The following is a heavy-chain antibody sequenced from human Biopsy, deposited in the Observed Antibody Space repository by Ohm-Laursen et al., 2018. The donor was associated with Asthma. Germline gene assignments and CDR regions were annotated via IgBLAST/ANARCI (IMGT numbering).Heavy chain of an antibody. V-gene: IGHV4-31*03. CDR1: GGSLTSAY. CDR2: IYHSGTT. CDR3: AREKAYGSGSLYGMDV. D-gene: IGHD3-10*01. Sequence: TLSLTCTVSGGSLTSAYWSWVRQYPEKGLEWIGYIYHSGTTFYNPSLKSRVSMSVDTSKNQVSLKLSSVTAADTAVYYCAREKAYGSGSLYGMDVWGPGTTVTVSS. J-gene: IGHJ6*02.